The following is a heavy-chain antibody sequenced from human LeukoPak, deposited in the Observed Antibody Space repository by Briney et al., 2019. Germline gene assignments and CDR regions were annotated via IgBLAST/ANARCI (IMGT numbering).Heavy chain of an antibody. Sequence: GASVKVSCKASGYTFTGYYMHWVRQAPGQGLEWMGWINPNSGGTSYAQKFQGRVTMTRDTSTSTVYMELSSLRSEDTAVYYCARSPFRDGYNSYYYYMDVWGKGTTVTVSS. D-gene: IGHD5-24*01. CDR2: INPNSGGT. CDR1: GYTFTGYY. J-gene: IGHJ6*03. V-gene: IGHV1-2*02. CDR3: ARSPFRDGYNSYYYYMDV.